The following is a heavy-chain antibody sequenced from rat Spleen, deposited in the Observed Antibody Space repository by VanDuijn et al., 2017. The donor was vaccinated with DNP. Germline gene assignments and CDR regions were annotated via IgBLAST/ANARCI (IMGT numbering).Heavy chain of an antibody. Sequence: EVQLQESGPGLVKPSQSLSLTCSVTGHSITDSYRWNWIRKFPGNKLQWMGYINSAGNTRYNPSLKGRISITRDTSKNQFFLQVNSVTAEDTATYYCARTQFSGDVNWFAYWGQGTLVTVSS. CDR2: INSAGNT. D-gene: IGHD1-1*01. CDR1: GHSITDSYR. J-gene: IGHJ3*01. V-gene: IGHV3-3*01. CDR3: ARTQFSGDVNWFAY.